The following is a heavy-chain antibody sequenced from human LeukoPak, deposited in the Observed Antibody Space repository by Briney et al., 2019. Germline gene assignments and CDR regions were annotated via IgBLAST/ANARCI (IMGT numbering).Heavy chain of an antibody. CDR3: ARTGLLNWFDP. Sequence: TSETLSLTCTVSGDSISSSRYYWGWIRQPLGKGLEWIGSIYYSGSRYYNPSLKSRVTISVDTSKNQFSLKLSSVTAADTAVYYCARTGLLNWFDPWGQGTLVTVSS. CDR2: IYYSGSR. D-gene: IGHD2-8*02. J-gene: IGHJ5*02. V-gene: IGHV4-39*01. CDR1: GDSISSSRYY.